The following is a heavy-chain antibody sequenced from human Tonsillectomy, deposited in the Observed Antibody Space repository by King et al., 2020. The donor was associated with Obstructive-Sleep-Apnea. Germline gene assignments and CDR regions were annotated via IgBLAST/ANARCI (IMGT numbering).Heavy chain of an antibody. Sequence: QLQLQESGPGLVKPSETLSLTCTVSGGSISSYYWSWIRQPPGKGLEWIGYIYYSGSTNYNPSLKSRVTISVDTSKNQFSLKLSSVTAADTAVYYWARLYLLWFGELSGWFDPWGQGTLVTVSS. CDR2: IYYSGST. CDR1: GGSISSYY. D-gene: IGHD3-10*01. CDR3: ARLYLLWFGELSGWFDP. V-gene: IGHV4-59*08. J-gene: IGHJ5*02.